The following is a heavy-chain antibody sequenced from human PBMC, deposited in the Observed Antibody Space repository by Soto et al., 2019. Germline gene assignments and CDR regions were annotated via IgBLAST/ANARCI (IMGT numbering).Heavy chain of an antibody. CDR3: ATLRVRFGEVLTY. CDR1: GYSFTSYW. D-gene: IGHD3-9*01. J-gene: IGHJ4*02. Sequence: EVQLVQSGAEVKKPGESLRISCKGSGYSFTSYWISWVRQMPGKGLEWMGRIDPSDSYTNYSPSFQGHVTISAVKYISTSYLLWSSLNASDSVMYYCATLRVRFGEVLTYWGQGTLVTVSS. V-gene: IGHV5-10-1*01. CDR2: IDPSDSYT.